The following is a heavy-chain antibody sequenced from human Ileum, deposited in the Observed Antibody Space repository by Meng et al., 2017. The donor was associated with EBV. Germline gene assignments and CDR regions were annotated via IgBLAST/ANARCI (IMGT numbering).Heavy chain of an antibody. CDR2: INANSGDT. J-gene: IGHJ4*02. V-gene: IGHV1-2*06. Sequence: QLVQSGAEVKKPGASVKVSCKASGYTFTGQPIHWVRQAPGQGLEWMGQINANSGDTKYSQKFQGRVTVTRDTSISTAYMELSRLTSDDAALYYCTVATGDINAGWEYYFDFWGQGTLVTVSS. D-gene: IGHD3-16*01. CDR3: TVATGDINAGWEYYFDF. CDR1: GYTFTGQP.